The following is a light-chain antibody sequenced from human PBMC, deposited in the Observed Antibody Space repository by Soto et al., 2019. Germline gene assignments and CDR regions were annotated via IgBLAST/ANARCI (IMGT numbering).Light chain of an antibody. CDR2: SAT. CDR1: QTIYQA. J-gene: IGKJ3*01. CDR3: QQSFTSIFT. V-gene: IGKV1-39*01. Sequence: DIQMTQSPSSLSASVGDRVTITCRASQTIYQALNWYHQKPGKAPRLLISSATSLQRWVPSRFSCSGYGAEFTLIISSLLPEDFGTYYCQQSFTSIFTFGPGTKVDV.